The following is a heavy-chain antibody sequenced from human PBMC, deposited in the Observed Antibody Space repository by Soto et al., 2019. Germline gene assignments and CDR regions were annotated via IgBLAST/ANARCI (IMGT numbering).Heavy chain of an antibody. V-gene: IGHV4-61*01. CDR1: GDSVSSSRYF. D-gene: IGHD2-21*02. CDR3: ARSACGERDCYVFDY. J-gene: IGHJ4*02. Sequence: PSETLSLTCSVSGDSVSSSRYFWSWVRQPPGKPLEWIGYIQYTGSTVYNPSLQSRVTSSMGTSRNQFSLILRSVTAADTAKYYCARSACGERDCYVFDYWGQGTPVTVSS. CDR2: IQYTGST.